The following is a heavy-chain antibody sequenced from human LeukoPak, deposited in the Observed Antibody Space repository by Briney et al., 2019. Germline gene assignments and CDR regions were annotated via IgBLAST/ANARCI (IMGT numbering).Heavy chain of an antibody. V-gene: IGHV3-48*04. D-gene: IGHD3-3*01. CDR3: ASVAHYDFWSGYYYYYYYMDV. J-gene: IGHJ6*03. CDR2: ISSSGSTI. CDR1: GFSFRTYT. Sequence: PGGSLRLSCAASGFSFRTYTMNWVRQAPGKGLEWVSYISSSGSTIYYADSVKGRFTISRDNAKNSLYLQMNSLRAEDTAVYYCASVAHYDFWSGYYYYYYYMDVWGKGTTVTVSS.